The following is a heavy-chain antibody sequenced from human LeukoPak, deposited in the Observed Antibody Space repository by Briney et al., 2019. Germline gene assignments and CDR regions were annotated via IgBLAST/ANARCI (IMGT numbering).Heavy chain of an antibody. D-gene: IGHD6-6*01. CDR2: IRQDGNEQ. J-gene: IGHJ4*02. Sequence: GGSLRLSCEVSGFSLSDYWMSWVRQAPEKGLEWVANIRQDGNEQHYVDSLKGRFTISRDNAKNSLHLQMYSLRAEDTAVYYCARGLYGGSPHFAYRGQGTLVTVSS. V-gene: IGHV3-7*01. CDR3: ARGLYGGSPHFAY. CDR1: GFSLSDYW.